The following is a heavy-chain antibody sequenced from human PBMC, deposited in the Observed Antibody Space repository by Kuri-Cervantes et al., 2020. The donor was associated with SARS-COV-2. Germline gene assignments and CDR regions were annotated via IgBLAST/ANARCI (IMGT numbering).Heavy chain of an antibody. D-gene: IGHD2-21*02. J-gene: IGHJ6*02. CDR3: ARDKVTAIPNNYYYYGMDV. CDR1: GFTFSSYG. Sequence: GESLKIYCAASGFTFSSYGMHWVRQAPGKGLEWVAVIWYDGSNKYYADSVKGRFTISRDNSKNTLYLQMNSLRAEDTAAYYCARDKVTAIPNNYYYYGMDVWGQGTTVTVSS. V-gene: IGHV3-33*01. CDR2: IWYDGSNK.